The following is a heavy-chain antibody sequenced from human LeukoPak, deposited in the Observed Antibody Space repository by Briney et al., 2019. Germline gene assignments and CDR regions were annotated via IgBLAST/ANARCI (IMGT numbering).Heavy chain of an antibody. CDR2: IYPGPSDT. CDR1: GYSFTXYX. Sequence: GSGYSFTXYXXXXVRQVPXKXXXXXXXIYPGPSDTRYSPSFQGQVTISADKSISTAYLQWSSLKASDTAMYYCARHSVATRRADAFDIWGQGTMVTVSS. V-gene: IGHV5-51*01. D-gene: IGHD5-12*01. J-gene: IGHJ3*02. CDR3: ARHSVATRRADAFDI.